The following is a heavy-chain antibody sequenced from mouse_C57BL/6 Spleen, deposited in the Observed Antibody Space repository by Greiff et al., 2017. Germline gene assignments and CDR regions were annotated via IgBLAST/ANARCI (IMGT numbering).Heavy chain of an antibody. CDR3: ARSLPPFAY. V-gene: IGHV1-82*01. Sequence: QVQLQQSGPELVKPGASVKISCKSSGYAFSSSWMNWVKQRPGKGLEWIGRIYPGDGDTNYNGKFKGKATLTADKSSSTAYMHLSSLTAEDSAVYFCARSLPPFAYWGQGTLVTVSA. J-gene: IGHJ3*01. CDR1: GYAFSSSW. CDR2: IYPGDGDT.